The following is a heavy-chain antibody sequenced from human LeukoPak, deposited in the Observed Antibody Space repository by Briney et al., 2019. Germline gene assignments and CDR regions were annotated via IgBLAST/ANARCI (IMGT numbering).Heavy chain of an antibody. CDR2: INSDGSST. V-gene: IGHV3-74*01. Sequence: PGGSLRLSCAASGYTFSSYWMHWVRQAPGKGLVWVSRINSDGSSTDYADSVKGRFTISRDNAKNSLFLQMSSLGAEDTAVYYCARLYGDITVFDYWGQGALVTVSS. CDR1: GYTFSSYW. D-gene: IGHD7-27*01. J-gene: IGHJ4*02. CDR3: ARLYGDITVFDY.